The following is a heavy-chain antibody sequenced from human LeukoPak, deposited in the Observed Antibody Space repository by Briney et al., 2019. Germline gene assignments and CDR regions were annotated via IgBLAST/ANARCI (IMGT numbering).Heavy chain of an antibody. Sequence: ASVKVSCKASGGTFSSYAISWVRQAPGQGLEWMGGIIPIFGTANYAQKFQGRVTITADESTSTAYMELSSLRSEDTAVYYCARDRVGGDGYKFDYWGQGTLVTVSS. CDR1: GGTFSSYA. CDR3: ARDRVGGDGYKFDY. CDR2: IIPIFGTA. V-gene: IGHV1-69*13. D-gene: IGHD5-24*01. J-gene: IGHJ4*02.